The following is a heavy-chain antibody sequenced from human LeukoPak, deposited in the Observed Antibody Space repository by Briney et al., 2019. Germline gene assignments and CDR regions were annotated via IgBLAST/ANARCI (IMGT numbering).Heavy chain of an antibody. D-gene: IGHD2-8*01. V-gene: IGHV4-30-4*01. CDR3: ARHNTLYAWFDP. Sequence: SETLSLTCTVSGGSISSGDYYWSWIRQPPGKGLEWIGYIYYSGSTYYNPSLKSRVTISVDTSKNQFSLKLSSVTAADTAVYYCARHNTLYAWFDPWGQGTLVTVSS. CDR1: GGSISSGDYY. CDR2: IYYSGST. J-gene: IGHJ5*02.